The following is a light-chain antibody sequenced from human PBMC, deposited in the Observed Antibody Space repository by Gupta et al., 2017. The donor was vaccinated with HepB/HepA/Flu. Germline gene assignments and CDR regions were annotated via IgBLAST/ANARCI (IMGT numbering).Light chain of an antibody. CDR3: QQYNNWPFT. Sequence: VVTQSPATLSVSPGESATLSCRASQTITINLAWYQQKPGQPPRLLVYGASTRATGVPDRFSGSGSGTEFTLTISSLQSEDFAVYYCQQYNNWPFTFGQGTRLEI. CDR1: QTITIN. CDR2: GAS. V-gene: IGKV3-15*01. J-gene: IGKJ5*01.